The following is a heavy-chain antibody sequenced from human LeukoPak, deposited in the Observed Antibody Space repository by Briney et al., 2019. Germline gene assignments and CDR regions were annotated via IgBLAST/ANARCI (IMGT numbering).Heavy chain of an antibody. CDR3: AKSHASIWNVYDY. Sequence: GGSLRLSCAASGFTFSSYWMSWVRLAPGKGLEWVSAITAGGDGTYYADSVKGRFTISRDNLKNMVFLQMNSLRAEDTAIYYCAKSHASIWNVYDYWGQGTLVTVSS. V-gene: IGHV3-23*01. CDR1: GFTFSSYW. CDR2: ITAGGDGT. J-gene: IGHJ4*02. D-gene: IGHD1-1*01.